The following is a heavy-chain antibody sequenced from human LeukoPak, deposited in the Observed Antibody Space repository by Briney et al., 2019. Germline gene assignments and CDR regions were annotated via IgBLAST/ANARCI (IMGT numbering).Heavy chain of an antibody. CDR3: AKDSVRYDFWSGYWTGLFDY. Sequence: GGSLRLSCAASGFTFSSYAMSWVRQAPGKGLEWVSATSGSGGSTYYADSAKGRFTISRDNSKNTLYLQMNSLRAEDTAVYYCAKDSVRYDFWSGYWTGLFDYWGQGTLVTVSS. CDR2: TSGSGGST. J-gene: IGHJ4*02. D-gene: IGHD3-3*01. CDR1: GFTFSSYA. V-gene: IGHV3-23*01.